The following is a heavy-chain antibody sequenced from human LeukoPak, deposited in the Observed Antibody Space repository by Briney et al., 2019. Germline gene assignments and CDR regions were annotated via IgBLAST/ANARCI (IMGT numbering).Heavy chain of an antibody. Sequence: SETLSLACSVSGDSVTSYYWSWIRQPPGKGLEWIGYVSSDGTTNYTPSLRSRVIMSVDTAKNHISLSLTSLTAADTAIYYCARLDCTGDGCYNHWGRGTLVTVSS. V-gene: IGHV4-59*08. CDR3: ARLDCTGDGCYNH. D-gene: IGHD2-8*02. CDR1: GDSVTSYY. CDR2: VSSDGTT. J-gene: IGHJ4*02.